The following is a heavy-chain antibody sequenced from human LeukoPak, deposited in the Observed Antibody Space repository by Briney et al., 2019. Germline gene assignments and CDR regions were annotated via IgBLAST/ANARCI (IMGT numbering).Heavy chain of an antibody. D-gene: IGHD2-15*01. CDR1: GGSVSSSSNY. CDR3: ARDPGYCSGGSCGNFDY. Sequence: SETLSLTCTVSGGSVSSSSNYWSWIRQPPGKGLVWVGYMYYSRSTSYNPSLKSRVTISADTSKNQFSLKLSSVTAADTAVYYCARDPGYCSGGSCGNFDYWGQGTLVTVSS. CDR2: MYYSRST. V-gene: IGHV4-61*01. J-gene: IGHJ4*02.